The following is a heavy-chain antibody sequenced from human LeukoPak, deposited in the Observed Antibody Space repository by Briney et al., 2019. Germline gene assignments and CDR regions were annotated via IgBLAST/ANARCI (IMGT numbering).Heavy chain of an antibody. CDR3: ATGGITIFGVVIKSGKFFDY. CDR2: FDPEDGET. V-gene: IGHV1-24*01. D-gene: IGHD3-3*01. CDR1: GYTLTELS. Sequence: ASVKVSCKVSGYTLTELSMHWVRQAPGKGLEWMGGFDPEDGETIYAQKFQGRVTMTEDTSTDTAYMELSSLRSEDTAVYYCATGGITIFGVVIKSGKFFDYWGQGTLVTVSS. J-gene: IGHJ4*02.